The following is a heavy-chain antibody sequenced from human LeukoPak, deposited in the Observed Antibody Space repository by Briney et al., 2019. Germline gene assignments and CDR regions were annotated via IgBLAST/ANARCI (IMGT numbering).Heavy chain of an antibody. D-gene: IGHD6-13*01. V-gene: IGHV4-39*01. CDR1: GGSISSSSYY. Sequence: SETLSLTCTVSGGSISSSSYYWGWIRQPPGKGLEWIGSIYYSGSTYYNPSLKSRVTISVDTPKNQFSLKLSSVTAADTAVYYCAAIIGATGTHCFDYWGQGTLVTVSS. CDR3: AAIIGATGTHCFDY. J-gene: IGHJ4*02. CDR2: IYYSGST.